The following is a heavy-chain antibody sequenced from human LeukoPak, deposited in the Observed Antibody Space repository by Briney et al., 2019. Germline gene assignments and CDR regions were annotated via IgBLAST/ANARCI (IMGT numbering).Heavy chain of an antibody. D-gene: IGHD3-3*01. CDR2: NYYSGST. CDR3: AREGGRRITIFGVVTEAWFDP. CDR1: GGSISSGGYY. J-gene: IGHJ5*02. V-gene: IGHV4-31*03. Sequence: PSQTLSLTCTVSGGSISSGGYYWSWIRQHPGRGLEWIGYNYYSGSTYYNPSLKSRVTISVDTSKNQFSLKLSSVTAADTAVYYCAREGGRRITIFGVVTEAWFDPWGQGTLVTVSS.